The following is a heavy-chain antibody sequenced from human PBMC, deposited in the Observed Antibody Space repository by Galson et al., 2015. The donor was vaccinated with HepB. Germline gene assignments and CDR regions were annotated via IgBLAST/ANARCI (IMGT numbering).Heavy chain of an antibody. CDR1: GYTFTSYY. V-gene: IGHV1-46*01. J-gene: IGHJ6*02. Sequence: SVKVSCKASGYTFTSYYMHWVRQAPGQGLEWMGIINPSGGSTSYAQKFRGRVTMTRDTSTSTVYMELSSLRSEDTAVYYCARTSRSTRITIFGVVIPSSYYYYGMDVWGQGTTVTVSS. CDR2: INPSGGST. CDR3: ARTSRSTRITIFGVVIPSSYYYYGMDV. D-gene: IGHD3-3*01.